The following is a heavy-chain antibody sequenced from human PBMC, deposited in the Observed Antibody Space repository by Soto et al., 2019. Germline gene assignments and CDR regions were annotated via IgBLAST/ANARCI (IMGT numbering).Heavy chain of an antibody. V-gene: IGHV6-1*01. CDR1: GDSVSSNSAG. CDR3: ARGEQYSGRIFDY. J-gene: IGHJ4*01. D-gene: IGHD1-26*01. Sequence: SQTLSLTCAITGDSVSSNSAGWSWVRQSPSRGLEWLGRTYYRSKWYYEYAVSVRGRITSNPDTSKNQYPLQLNPVTPEDTAVYFCARGEQYSGRIFDYWGQGTLVTVSS. CDR2: TYYRSKWYY.